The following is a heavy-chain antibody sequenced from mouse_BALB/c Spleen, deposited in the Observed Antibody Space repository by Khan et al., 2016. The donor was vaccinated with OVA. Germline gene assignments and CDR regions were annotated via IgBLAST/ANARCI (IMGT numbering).Heavy chain of an antibody. CDR1: GYTFTSFG. CDR3: ARPPYFSDTMAY. V-gene: IGHV9-3-1*01. D-gene: IGHD2-10*01. CDR2: INTYTGEP. J-gene: IGHJ4*01. Sequence: QIQLVQSGPELKKPGETVKISCKASGYTFTSFGMNWVKQAPGKGLEWMGWINTYTGEPTYADDFKGRFAFSLETSASTTYLKINNLKHEDTATYFCARPPYFSDTMAYWGQGTAVTVSS.